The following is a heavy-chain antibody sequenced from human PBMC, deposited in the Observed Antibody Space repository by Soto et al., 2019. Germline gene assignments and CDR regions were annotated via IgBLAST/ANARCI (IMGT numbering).Heavy chain of an antibody. CDR2: ISRSGGSI. V-gene: IGHV3-48*03. J-gene: IGHJ3*02. D-gene: IGHD2-21*02. CDR1: GFTFSRYD. CDR3: SREVTADAFDI. Sequence: EVQLVESGGGLVQPGGSLRLSCAASGFTFSRYDMNWVRQAPGTGPECVSYISRSGGSISYADSLKGRFTISRDNAKNSLYLQMNSLRAEDTAVYYCSREVTADAFDIWGQGTMVTVSS.